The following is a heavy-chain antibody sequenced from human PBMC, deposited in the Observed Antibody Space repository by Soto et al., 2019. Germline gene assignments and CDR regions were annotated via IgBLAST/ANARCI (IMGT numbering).Heavy chain of an antibody. J-gene: IGHJ4*02. CDR2: IYYSGST. D-gene: IGHD4-17*01. CDR1: GGSISSYY. V-gene: IGHV4-59*01. Sequence: QVQLQESGPGLVKPSETLSLTCTVSGGSISSYYWSWIRQPPGKGLQGSGYIYYSGSTNYNPSLKSRVTISVDTSKNQVSMKLSSVTAADTAVYYCARGAAHDGDYEDYFDYWGQGTLVTVSS. CDR3: ARGAAHDGDYEDYFDY.